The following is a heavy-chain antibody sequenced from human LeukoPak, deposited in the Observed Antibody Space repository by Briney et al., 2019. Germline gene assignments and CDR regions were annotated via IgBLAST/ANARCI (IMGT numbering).Heavy chain of an antibody. CDR1: GGSFSGYY. CDR2: INHSGST. D-gene: IGHD3-10*01. Sequence: SETLSLTCAVYGGSFSGYYWGWIRQPPGKGLEWIGEINHSGSTNYNPSLKSRVTISVDTSKNQFSLKLRSLTAADTAVYYCARESNYHGSGTGWFDPWGQGTLVTVSS. J-gene: IGHJ5*02. V-gene: IGHV4-34*01. CDR3: ARESNYHGSGTGWFDP.